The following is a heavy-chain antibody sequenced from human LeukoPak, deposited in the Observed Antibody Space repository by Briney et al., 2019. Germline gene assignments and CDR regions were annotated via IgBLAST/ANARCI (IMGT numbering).Heavy chain of an antibody. CDR3: ARGSSGYYPY. D-gene: IGHD3-22*01. Sequence: PSETLSLTCTVSGYSISSGYYWGWIRQPPGKGLEWIGSIFHSGSTNYNPSLKSRVTISTDTSKNQFSLKLSSVTTADTAVYYCARGSSGYYPYWGRGTLVTVSS. J-gene: IGHJ4*02. CDR2: IFHSGST. CDR1: GYSISSGYY. V-gene: IGHV4-38-2*02.